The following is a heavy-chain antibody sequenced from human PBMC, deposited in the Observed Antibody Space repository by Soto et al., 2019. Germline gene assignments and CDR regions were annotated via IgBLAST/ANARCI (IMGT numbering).Heavy chain of an antibody. CDR3: AKRQSDSGSYYTPLAHGMDV. V-gene: IGHV3-23*01. CDR1: GFTFSTYA. D-gene: IGHD1-26*01. CDR2: ISLGGSYT. Sequence: EVQLLESGGGLVQPGGSLRLSCAASGFTFSTYAMSWVRQAPGKGLEWVSAISLGGSYTYYADSVKGRFTISRDNSKNRLYLQMNSLRAEDTAVYYCAKRQSDSGSYYTPLAHGMDVWGRGTTVTVSS. J-gene: IGHJ6*02.